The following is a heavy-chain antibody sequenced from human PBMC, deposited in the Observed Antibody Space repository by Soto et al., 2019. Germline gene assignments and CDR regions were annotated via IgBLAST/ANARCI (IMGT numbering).Heavy chain of an antibody. Sequence: PGGSLRLSCAASGFTFSKYGMHWVRQAPGKGLEWVALIWNDGIRKVYVDSVKGRFTISRDNSKNTLDLQMNNQRDEDTAVYYCARDDDNDASALDYWGPGTLVTVSS. J-gene: IGHJ4*02. V-gene: IGHV3-33*01. CDR2: IWNDGIRK. CDR1: GFTFSKYG. CDR3: ARDDDNDASALDY.